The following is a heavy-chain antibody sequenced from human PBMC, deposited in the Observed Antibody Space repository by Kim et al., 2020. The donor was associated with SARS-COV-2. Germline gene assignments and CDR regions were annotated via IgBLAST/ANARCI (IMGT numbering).Heavy chain of an antibody. CDR1: GYTFIDYY. D-gene: IGHD6-19*01. CDR2: INPSSGGI. V-gene: IGHV1-2*02. Sequence: ASVKVSCKASGYTFIDYYIHWMRQAPGQGLEWMGWINPSSGGINFAQKFRGRVSMTRVTSINTTYMELSRLTSDDTAVYYCARDQWRHRSTCMDVWGQGTTVAVS. J-gene: IGHJ6*02. CDR3: ARDQWRHRSTCMDV.